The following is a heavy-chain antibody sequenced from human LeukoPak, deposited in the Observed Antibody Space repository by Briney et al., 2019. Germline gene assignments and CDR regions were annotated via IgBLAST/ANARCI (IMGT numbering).Heavy chain of an antibody. CDR1: GGGFSDYF. V-gene: IGHV4-34*01. Sequence: SENLSLTCAVFGGGFSDYFWGGVRQPPGEGLEWVWGINHSGRTYYNPSLKSRVTISVDTSKNQFSLNLSSVTAADTAVYYCARDVVVVPAAIHYGMDVWGQGTTVTVSS. CDR3: ARDVVVVPAAIHYGMDV. J-gene: IGHJ6*02. CDR2: INHSGRT. D-gene: IGHD2-2*01.